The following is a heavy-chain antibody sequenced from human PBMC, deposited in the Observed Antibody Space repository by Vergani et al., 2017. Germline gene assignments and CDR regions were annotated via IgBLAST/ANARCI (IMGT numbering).Heavy chain of an antibody. V-gene: IGHV4-34*01. CDR1: GGSFSGYY. Sequence: QVQLQQWGAGLLKPSETLSLTCAVYGGSFSGYYWSWIRQPPGKGLEWIGDINHSGSTNYNPSLKSRVTISVDTSKNQFSLKLSSVTAADTAVYYCARGQSSTCYYGSGRNRGHKNFDIWGQGTLVTVSS. CDR2: INHSGST. J-gene: IGHJ4*02. CDR3: ARGQSSTCYYGSGRNRGHKNFDI. D-gene: IGHD3-10*01.